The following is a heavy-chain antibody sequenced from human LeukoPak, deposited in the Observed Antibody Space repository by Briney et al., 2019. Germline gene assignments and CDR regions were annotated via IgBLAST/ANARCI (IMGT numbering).Heavy chain of an antibody. Sequence: PSETLSLTCTVSGGSISSSSYYWGWIRQPPGKGLEWIGSIYYSGSTYYNPSLKSRVTISVDTSKNQFSLKLSSVTAADTAVYYCAREQEYSYGYAPHYYFDYWGQGTLVTVSS. J-gene: IGHJ4*02. CDR3: AREQEYSYGYAPHYYFDY. CDR1: GGSISSSSYY. CDR2: IYYSGST. V-gene: IGHV4-39*07. D-gene: IGHD5-18*01.